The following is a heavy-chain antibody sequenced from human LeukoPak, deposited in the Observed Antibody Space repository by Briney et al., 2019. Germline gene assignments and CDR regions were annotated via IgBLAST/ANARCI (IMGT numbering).Heavy chain of an antibody. J-gene: IGHJ5*02. CDR3: ARDYGDYVTGYNWFDP. Sequence: PSETLSLTCTVSGGSISSYYWSWIRQPPGKGLEWIGYIYYSGSTNYNPSLKSRVTISVDTSKNQFSLKLSSVTAADTAVYYCARDYGDYVTGYNWFDPWGQGTLVTVSS. CDR2: IYYSGST. CDR1: GGSISSYY. V-gene: IGHV4-59*01. D-gene: IGHD4-17*01.